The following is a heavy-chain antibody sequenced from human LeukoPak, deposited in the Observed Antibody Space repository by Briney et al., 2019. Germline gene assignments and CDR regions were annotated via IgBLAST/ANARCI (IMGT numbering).Heavy chain of an antibody. CDR1: GYTFTGYY. CDR2: INPNSGGT. CDR3: ARTYIVGATETFDY. Sequence: ASVKVSCKASGYTFTGYYMHWVRQAPGQGLEWMGWINPNSGGTNYAQKFQGRVTITRDTSASTAYMELSSLRSEDTAVYYCARTYIVGATETFDYWGQGTLVTVSS. V-gene: IGHV1-2*02. D-gene: IGHD1-26*01. J-gene: IGHJ4*02.